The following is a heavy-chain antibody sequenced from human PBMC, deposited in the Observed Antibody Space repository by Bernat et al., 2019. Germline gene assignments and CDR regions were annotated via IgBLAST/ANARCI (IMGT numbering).Heavy chain of an antibody. J-gene: IGHJ4*02. CDR1: GFTFSSYG. Sequence: QVQLVESGGGVVQPGRSLRLSCAASGFTFSSYGMHWVRQAPGKGLEWVAVISYDGSNKYYADSVKCRFTISRDNSKNTLYLQMNSLRAEDTAVYYCAKDAYKLPGNKIDYWGQGTLVTVSS. V-gene: IGHV3-30*18. CDR3: AKDAYKLPGNKIDY. D-gene: IGHD1/OR15-1a*01. CDR2: ISYDGSNK.